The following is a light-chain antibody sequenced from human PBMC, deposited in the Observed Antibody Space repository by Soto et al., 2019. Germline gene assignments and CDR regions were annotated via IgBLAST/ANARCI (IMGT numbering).Light chain of an antibody. CDR2: DVS. Sequence: QSVLTQPASVSGSPGQSITISCTGTSSDVGGYNYVSWYQQHPGKAPKLMIYDVSNRPSGVSNRFSGSKSGNTASLTISGLQAEDEADYYCSSYTSSSTPLYVFGTGXKVTVL. CDR3: SSYTSSSTPLYV. V-gene: IGLV2-14*01. J-gene: IGLJ1*01. CDR1: SSDVGGYNY.